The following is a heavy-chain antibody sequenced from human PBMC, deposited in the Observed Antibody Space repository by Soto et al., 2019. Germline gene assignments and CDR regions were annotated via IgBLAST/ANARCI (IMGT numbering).Heavy chain of an antibody. CDR1: GYTYTSYG. CDR2: ISAYNGNT. V-gene: IGHV1-18*01. Sequence: ASVKVSCKASGYTYTSYGISWVRQAPGQGLEWMGWISAYNGNTNYAQKLQGRVTMTTDTSTSTAYMELRSLRSDDTAVYYCARASDPYQTFQHWGQGTLVTVSS. J-gene: IGHJ1*01. D-gene: IGHD2-2*01. CDR3: ARASDPYQTFQH.